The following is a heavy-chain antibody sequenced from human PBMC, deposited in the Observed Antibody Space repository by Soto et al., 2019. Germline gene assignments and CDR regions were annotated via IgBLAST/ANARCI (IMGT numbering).Heavy chain of an antibody. D-gene: IGHD1-26*01. V-gene: IGHV3-48*02. J-gene: IGHJ4*02. Sequence: EVQLVESGGGLVQPGGSLRLSCGVSEFTFSSYSMNWVRQAPGKGLEWLSYICSRSQTIFYADSVKGRFTISRDNAKNSLYLQMNSLRDEDTALYFCAREDIMGTRSFDYWGQGTLVTVSS. CDR1: EFTFSSYS. CDR2: ICSRSQTI. CDR3: AREDIMGTRSFDY.